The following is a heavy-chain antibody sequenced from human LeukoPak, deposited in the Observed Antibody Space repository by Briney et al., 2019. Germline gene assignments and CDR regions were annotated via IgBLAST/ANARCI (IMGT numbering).Heavy chain of an antibody. CDR1: GFTFSSYE. J-gene: IGHJ3*02. CDR2: ISSSGGTI. Sequence: GGSLRLSCAASGFTFSSYEMNWVRKAPGKGLEWVSYISSSGGTIYYADSVKGRFTISRDNAKNSLYLQMNGLSAEDTAVYYCARSDYESSAFDIWGQGTMVTVSS. CDR3: ARSDYESSAFDI. D-gene: IGHD3-22*01. V-gene: IGHV3-48*03.